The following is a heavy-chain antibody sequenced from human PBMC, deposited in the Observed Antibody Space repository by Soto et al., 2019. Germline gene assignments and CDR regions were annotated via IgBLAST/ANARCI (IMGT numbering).Heavy chain of an antibody. Sequence: SETLSLTCAVYGGSFSGYYWSWSRQPPGKGLEWIGEINHSGSTNYNPSLKSRVTISVDTSKNQFSLKLSSVTAADTAVYYCASSRSSGWYYDAFDIWGQGTMVTVSS. CDR1: GGSFSGYY. J-gene: IGHJ3*02. CDR2: INHSGST. V-gene: IGHV4-34*01. D-gene: IGHD6-19*01. CDR3: ASSRSSGWYYDAFDI.